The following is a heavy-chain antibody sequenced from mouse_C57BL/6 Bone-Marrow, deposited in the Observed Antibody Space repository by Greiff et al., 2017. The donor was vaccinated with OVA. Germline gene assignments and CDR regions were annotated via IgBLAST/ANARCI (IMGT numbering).Heavy chain of an antibody. CDR3: TRLVTTVVATDY. J-gene: IGHJ2*01. CDR2: IYPGNSDT. V-gene: IGHV1-5*01. D-gene: IGHD1-1*01. CDR1: GYTFTSYW. Sequence: VQLQQSGPVLARPGASVKMSCKTSGYTFTSYWMHWVKQRPGQGLEWIGAIYPGNSDTSYNQKFKGKAKLTAVASASTAYMELSSLTNEDSAVYYCTRLVTTVVATDYWGQGTTLTVSS.